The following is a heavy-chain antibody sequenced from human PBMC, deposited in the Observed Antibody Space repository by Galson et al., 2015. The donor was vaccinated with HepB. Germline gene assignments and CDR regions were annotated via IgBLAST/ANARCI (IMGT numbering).Heavy chain of an antibody. CDR1: GYTLNNYY. CDR3: ARDPPYSYLVDY. D-gene: IGHD5-18*01. CDR2: ISPSVGST. J-gene: IGHJ4*02. Sequence: SVKVSCKASGYTLNNYYIHWVRQAPGQGLEWMGVISPSVGSTVYAQKFQGRATWTRDTSTATLYMDLSSLTSEDTAVYYCARDPPYSYLVDYWGRGTLVTVSS. V-gene: IGHV1-46*02.